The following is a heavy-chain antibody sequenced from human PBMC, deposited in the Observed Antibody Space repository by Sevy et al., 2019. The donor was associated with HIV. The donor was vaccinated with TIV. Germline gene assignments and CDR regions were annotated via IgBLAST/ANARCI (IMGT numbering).Heavy chain of an antibody. D-gene: IGHD3-10*01. CDR2: IYPGDSDT. Sequence: GESLKISCKGSGYSFTSYWIGWVRQMPGKGLEWMGIIYPGDSDTRYSPSFQGQVTISADKSISTAYLQWSSLKASDTAMYYCARLGVFYGSGSYYTERVLYYWGQGTLVTVSS. J-gene: IGHJ4*02. V-gene: IGHV5-51*01. CDR3: ARLGVFYGSGSYYTERVLYY. CDR1: GYSFTSYW.